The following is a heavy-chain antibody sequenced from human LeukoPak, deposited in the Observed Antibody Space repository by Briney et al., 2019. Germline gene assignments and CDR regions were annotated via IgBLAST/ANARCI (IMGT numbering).Heavy chain of an antibody. CDR1: GYSISSGYY. Sequence: SETLSLTCTVSGYSISSGYYWGWIRQPPGKGLEWIGSIYHSGSTYYNPSLKSRVTISVDTSKNQFSLKLSSVTAAGTAVYYCARAAYGYWYFDLWGRGTLVTVSS. V-gene: IGHV4-38-2*02. CDR2: IYHSGST. D-gene: IGHD4-17*01. CDR3: ARAAYGYWYFDL. J-gene: IGHJ2*01.